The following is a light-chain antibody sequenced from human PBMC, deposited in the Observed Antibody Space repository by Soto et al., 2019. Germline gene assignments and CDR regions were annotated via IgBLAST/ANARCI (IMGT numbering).Light chain of an antibody. CDR3: QQRSNWPLT. V-gene: IGKV3D-20*02. CDR2: GVY. CDR1: QSVGNR. J-gene: IGKJ4*01. Sequence: ETVLTQSPATLSLSPGEGVTLSCWASQSVGNRLAWYQHKPGQAPRLLISGVYNRAAGIPDRFSGRGSGTDFTLTINRLEPEDFAVYYCQQRSNWPLTFGGGTKVDI.